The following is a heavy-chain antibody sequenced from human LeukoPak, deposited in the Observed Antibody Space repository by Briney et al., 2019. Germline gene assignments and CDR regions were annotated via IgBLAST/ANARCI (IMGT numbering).Heavy chain of an antibody. D-gene: IGHD6-13*01. CDR2: IVVGSGNT. V-gene: IGHV1-58*01. CDR1: GFTFTSSA. CDR3: AADPFAYFGYSFT. Sequence: SVKVSCKASGFTFTSSAVQWVRQARGQRLEWIGWIVVGSGNTNYAQKFQERVTITRDMSTSTAYMELSSLRSEDTAVYYCAADPFAYFGYSFTWGQGTLVTVSS. J-gene: IGHJ5*02.